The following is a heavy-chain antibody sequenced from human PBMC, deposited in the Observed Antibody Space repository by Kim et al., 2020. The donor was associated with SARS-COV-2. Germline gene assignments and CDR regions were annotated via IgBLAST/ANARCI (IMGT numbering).Heavy chain of an antibody. J-gene: IGHJ4*02. D-gene: IGHD5-12*01. V-gene: IGHV3-30*03. CDR1: GFTFSSYG. Sequence: GGSLRLSCAASGFTFSSYGMHWVRQAPGKGQEWVAVISYDGSNKYYADSVKGRFTISRDNSKNTLYLQMNSLRAEDTAVYYCATHRDGYNWWVFEEKDNFDYWGQGTLVTVSS. CDR2: ISYDGSNK. CDR3: ATHRDGYNWWVFEEKDNFDY.